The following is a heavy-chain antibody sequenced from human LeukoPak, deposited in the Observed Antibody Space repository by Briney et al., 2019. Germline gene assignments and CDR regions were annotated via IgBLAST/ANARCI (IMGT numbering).Heavy chain of an antibody. Sequence: GGSLRLSCAASGFTVSSNYMSWVRQTPGKGLGWVSVIYSGGSTYHADSVKGRFTISRDNSKNTLYLQMNSLRAEDTAVYYCARVHKQWPSGDFFDYWGQGTLVTVSS. J-gene: IGHJ4*02. CDR3: ARVHKQWPSGDFFDY. V-gene: IGHV3-53*01. CDR2: IYSGGST. CDR1: GFTVSSNY. D-gene: IGHD6-19*01.